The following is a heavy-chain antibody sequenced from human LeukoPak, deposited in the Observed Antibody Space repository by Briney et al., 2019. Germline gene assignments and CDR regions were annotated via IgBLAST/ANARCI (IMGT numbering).Heavy chain of an antibody. CDR3: AKDRGYSYGYFDY. CDR2: ISGSGGST. V-gene: IGHV3-23*01. Sequence: WGSLSLSCAASGFTFSSYAMSWVRQAPGKGLEWVSAISGSGGSTYYADSVKGRFTISRDNSKNTLYLQMNSLRAEDTAVYYCAKDRGYSYGYFDYWGQGTLVTVSS. J-gene: IGHJ4*02. CDR1: GFTFSSYA. D-gene: IGHD5-18*01.